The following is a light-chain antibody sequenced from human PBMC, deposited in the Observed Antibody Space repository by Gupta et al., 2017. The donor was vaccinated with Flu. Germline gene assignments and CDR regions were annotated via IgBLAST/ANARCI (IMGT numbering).Light chain of an antibody. Sequence: EIVLTQSPGTLSLSPGEKATLSCVASQSVSSSYLAWYQQKPGQAPRLLIYGASNRSTGLPDRISGSGSGTEFTLTISIRDPEDFAVYCIQEEGNSPFTFGQGTRMENK. V-gene: IGKV3-20*01. CDR2: GAS. CDR1: QSVSSSY. CDR3: QEEGNSPFT. J-gene: IGKJ5*01.